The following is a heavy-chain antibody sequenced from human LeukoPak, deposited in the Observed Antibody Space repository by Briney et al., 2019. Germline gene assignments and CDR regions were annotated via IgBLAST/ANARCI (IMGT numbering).Heavy chain of an antibody. CDR1: GFTFSSYG. Sequence: PGGSLRLSCAASGFTFSSYGMHWVRQAPGKGLEWVAVISYDGSNKYYADSVKGRFTISRDNSKNTLYLQMNSLRAEDTAVYYCAREAGDFWSGYSSFSYYMDVWGKGTRSPSP. V-gene: IGHV3-30*03. D-gene: IGHD3-3*01. J-gene: IGHJ6*03. CDR3: AREAGDFWSGYSSFSYYMDV. CDR2: ISYDGSNK.